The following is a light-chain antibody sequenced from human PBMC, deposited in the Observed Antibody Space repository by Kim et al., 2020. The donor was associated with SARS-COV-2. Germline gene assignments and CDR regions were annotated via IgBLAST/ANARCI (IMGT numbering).Light chain of an antibody. Sequence: EIVLTQSPGTLSVSPGERATLSCRASQSVSTNLAWYQQQRGQAPRLLIYGASTRATGIPARFSGSGSGAEFTLTITSLQSEDFAVYYCHQYDNSGPMFGQGTKVEIK. CDR2: GAS. J-gene: IGKJ1*01. CDR3: HQYDNSGPM. CDR1: QSVSTN. V-gene: IGKV3-15*01.